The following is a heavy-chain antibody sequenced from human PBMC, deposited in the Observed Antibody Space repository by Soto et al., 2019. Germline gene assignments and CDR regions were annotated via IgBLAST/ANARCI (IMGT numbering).Heavy chain of an antibody. Sequence: ASVKVSCKASGYTFTSYGISWVRQAPGQGLEWMGWISGYNGNTNYAQKIQDRVTVTTDTSTSTAYMELRSLRSDDTAVYFCARVRLRAVVVVGTGDNWG. D-gene: IGHD2-15*01. CDR3: ARVRLRAVVVVGTGDN. J-gene: IGHJ4*01. CDR2: ISGYNGNT. V-gene: IGHV1-18*04. CDR1: GYTFTSYG.